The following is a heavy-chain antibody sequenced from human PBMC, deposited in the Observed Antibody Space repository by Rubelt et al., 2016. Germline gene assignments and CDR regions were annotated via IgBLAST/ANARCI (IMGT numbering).Heavy chain of an antibody. CDR2: IYSGGST. J-gene: IGHJ4*02. CDR1: GFTVSSNH. V-gene: IGHV3-66*04. CDR3: ARLAPGNSYGPFDY. Sequence: CGGGLVQPGGSLRLSCAASGFTVSSNHMSWVRQAPGKGLEWVSLIYSGGSTYYADSVKGRFTISRDNSKTTVYLQMNSLRAEDTAVYYCARLAPGNSYGPFDYWGQGTLVTVSS. D-gene: IGHD5-18*01.